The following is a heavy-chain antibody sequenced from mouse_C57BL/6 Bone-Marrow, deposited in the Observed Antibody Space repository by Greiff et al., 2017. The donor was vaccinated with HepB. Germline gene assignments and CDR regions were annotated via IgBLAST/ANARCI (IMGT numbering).Heavy chain of an antibody. V-gene: IGHV1-26*01. CDR3: ARSPIYYYGSSYFDY. D-gene: IGHD1-1*01. Sequence: EVKLQQSGPELVKPGASVKISCKASGYTFTDYYMNWVKQSHGKSLEWIGDINPNNGGTSYNQKFKGKATLTVDKSSSTAYMELRSLTSEDSAVYYCARSPIYYYGSSYFDYWGQGTTLTVSS. CDR1: GYTFTDYY. J-gene: IGHJ2*01. CDR2: INPNNGGT.